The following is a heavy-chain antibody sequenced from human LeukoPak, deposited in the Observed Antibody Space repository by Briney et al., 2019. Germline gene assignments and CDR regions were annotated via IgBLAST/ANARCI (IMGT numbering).Heavy chain of an antibody. CDR2: ISYDGSNK. D-gene: IGHD3-10*01. Sequence: PGGSLRLSCAASGFTFSSYGMPWVRQAPGKGLEWVAVISYDGSNKYYADSVKGRFTISRDNSKNTLYLQMNSLRAEDTAVYYCARQHVSYGSGSYPTRDYWGQGTLVTVSS. V-gene: IGHV3-30*03. CDR3: ARQHVSYGSGSYPTRDY. CDR1: GFTFSSYG. J-gene: IGHJ4*02.